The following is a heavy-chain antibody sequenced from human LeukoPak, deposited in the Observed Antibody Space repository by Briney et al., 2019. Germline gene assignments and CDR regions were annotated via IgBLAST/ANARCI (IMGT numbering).Heavy chain of an antibody. Sequence: PGGSLRLSCAASGFTFSSYWMHWVRQAPGKGLVWVSRINSDGSSTSYADSVKGRFTISRDDSKNTLFLQVNSLRVEDTAIYYCAKDLTPSRAFDYWGQGTLVTVSS. CDR3: AKDLTPSRAFDY. CDR1: GFTFSSYW. CDR2: INSDGSST. D-gene: IGHD1-14*01. J-gene: IGHJ4*02. V-gene: IGHV3-74*01.